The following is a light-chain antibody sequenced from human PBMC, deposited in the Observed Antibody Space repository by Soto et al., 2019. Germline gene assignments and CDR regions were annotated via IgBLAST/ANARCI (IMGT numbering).Light chain of an antibody. CDR3: KSYAGSNTYV. Sequence: LTQPPSASGSPGQSVTISCTGTKSDIGVYDFVSWYQHHPGKAPRLIIYEVVQRPSGVPDRFSGSKSGNTASLTVSGLQAADEADYFCKSYAGSNTYVFGSGTKV. CDR1: KSDIGVYDF. V-gene: IGLV2-8*01. CDR2: EVV. J-gene: IGLJ1*01.